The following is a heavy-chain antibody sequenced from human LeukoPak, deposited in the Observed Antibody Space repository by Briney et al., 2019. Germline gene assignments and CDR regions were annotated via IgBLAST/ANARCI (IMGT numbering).Heavy chain of an antibody. J-gene: IGHJ3*02. CDR3: AEFSPEGAFDS. V-gene: IGHV4-39*01. CDR2: IYYSGST. Sequence: SETLSLTCTVSEGSISSNSYYWGWIRQTPGKGLEWIGSIYYSGSTYYSPSLKSRVAISVDTSKNQFSLKLSSVTAADTAVYYCAEFSPEGAFDSWGQGTMVPVSS. CDR1: EGSISSNSYY.